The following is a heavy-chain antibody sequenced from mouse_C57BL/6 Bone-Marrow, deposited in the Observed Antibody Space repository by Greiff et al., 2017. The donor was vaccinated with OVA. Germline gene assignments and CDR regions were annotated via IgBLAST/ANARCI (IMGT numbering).Heavy chain of an antibody. V-gene: IGHV5-9*01. CDR2: ISGGGGNT. Sequence: EVQRVESGGGLVKPGGSLKLSCAASGFTFSSYTMSWVRQTPEKRLEWVATISGGGGNTYYPDSVKGRFTISRDNAKNTLYLQMSSLRSEDTALYYCASAYYSNYYFDYWGQGTTLTVSS. J-gene: IGHJ2*01. CDR3: ASAYYSNYYFDY. D-gene: IGHD2-5*01. CDR1: GFTFSSYT.